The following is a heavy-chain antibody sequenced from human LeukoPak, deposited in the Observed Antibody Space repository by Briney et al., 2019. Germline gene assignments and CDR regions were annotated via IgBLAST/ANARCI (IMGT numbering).Heavy chain of an antibody. CDR3: SRAEDY. V-gene: IGHV3-7*01. J-gene: IGHJ4*02. CDR1: GFTFSSYW. Sequence: GGSLRLSCVASGFTFSSYWMSWVRQAPGKGLEWVANIREDGSDKHYVDSVKGRFTISRDNAKKSLYLQMNSLRAEDTAAYYCSRAEDYWGQGILVTVSS. CDR2: IREDGSDK.